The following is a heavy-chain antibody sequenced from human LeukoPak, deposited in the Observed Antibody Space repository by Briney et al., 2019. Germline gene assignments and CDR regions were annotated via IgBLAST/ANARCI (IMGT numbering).Heavy chain of an antibody. V-gene: IGHV3-23*01. CDR3: AKTPFYYDSSGYFDY. D-gene: IGHD3-22*01. J-gene: IGHJ4*02. CDR1: GFSFSSYG. CDR2: ISGSGGST. Sequence: PGGSLRLSCATSGFSFSSYGMSWVRQAPGKGLEWVSAISGSGGSTYYADSVKGRFTISRDNSKNTLYLQMNSLRAEDTAVYYCAKTPFYYDSSGYFDYWGQGTLVTVSS.